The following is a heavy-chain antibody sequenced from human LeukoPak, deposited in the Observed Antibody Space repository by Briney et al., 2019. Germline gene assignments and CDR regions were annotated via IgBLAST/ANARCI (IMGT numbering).Heavy chain of an antibody. J-gene: IGHJ3*02. CDR3: ARDPQEYYDSSGAFDI. CDR2: ISSSSSTI. Sequence: GGSLRLSCAASGFTFSSYSMNWVRQAPGKGLEWVSSISSSSSTIYYADSVKGRFTISRDNAKNSLYLQMNSLRAEDTAVYYCARDPQEYYDSSGAFDIWGQGTMVTVSS. V-gene: IGHV3-48*01. D-gene: IGHD3-22*01. CDR1: GFTFSSYS.